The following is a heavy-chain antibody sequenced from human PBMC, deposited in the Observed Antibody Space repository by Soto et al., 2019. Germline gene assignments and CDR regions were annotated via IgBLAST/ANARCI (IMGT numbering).Heavy chain of an antibody. D-gene: IGHD1-7*01. V-gene: IGHV3-23*01. J-gene: IGHJ4*02. CDR1: GFTFSSYA. CDR2: ISGSGGST. Sequence: GGSLRLSCAASGFTFSSYAMSWVRQAPGKGPEWVSAISGSGGSTYYADSVKGRFTISRDNSKNTLYLQMNSLRAEDTAVYYCAIIEGYKWNYAAESYWGQGTLVTVSS. CDR3: AIIEGYKWNYAAESY.